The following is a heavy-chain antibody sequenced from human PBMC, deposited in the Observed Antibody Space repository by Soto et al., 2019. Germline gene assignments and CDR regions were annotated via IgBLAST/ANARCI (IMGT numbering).Heavy chain of an antibody. CDR1: GFTFSSYA. D-gene: IGHD2-2*01. J-gene: IGHJ4*02. CDR2: ISGSGGST. Sequence: EVQLLESGGGLVQPGGSLRLSCAASGFTFSSYAMSWVPQAPGKGLEWVSAISGSGGSTYYADSVKGRFTISRDNSKNTLYLQMNSLRAEDTAVYYCAKDMMRDIVVVPAADFDYWGQGTLVTVSS. CDR3: AKDMMRDIVVVPAADFDY. V-gene: IGHV3-23*01.